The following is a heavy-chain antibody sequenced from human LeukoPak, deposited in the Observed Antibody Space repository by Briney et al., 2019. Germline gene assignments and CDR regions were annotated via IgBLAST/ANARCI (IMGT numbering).Heavy chain of an antibody. J-gene: IGHJ4*02. CDR1: GGSFSGYY. Sequence: SETLSLTCAVYGGSFSGYYWSWIRQPPGKGLEWIGEINHSGSTNYNPSLKSRVTISVDTSKNQFSLKLSSVTAADTAVYYCARHGSYSGSYPSTFYFDYWGQGTLVTVSS. CDR3: ARHGSYSGSYPSTFYFDY. V-gene: IGHV4-34*01. D-gene: IGHD1-26*01. CDR2: INHSGST.